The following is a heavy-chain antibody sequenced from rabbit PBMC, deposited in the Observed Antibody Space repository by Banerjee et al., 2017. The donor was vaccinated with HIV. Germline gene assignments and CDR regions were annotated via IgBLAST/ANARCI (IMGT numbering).Heavy chain of an antibody. CDR3: AKYAGDSYYSL. J-gene: IGHJ4*01. D-gene: IGHD8-1*01. V-gene: IGHV1S43*01. Sequence: QEQLEESGGDLVKPGASLTLTCTASEFTISGNYYMCWVRQAPGKGLEWIACIDTGSGRTYYASWVNGRFTISRRNSLNTADLKMTSLTDADTATYFCAKYAGDSYYSLWGPGTLVTVS. CDR1: EFTISGNYY. CDR2: IDTGSGRT.